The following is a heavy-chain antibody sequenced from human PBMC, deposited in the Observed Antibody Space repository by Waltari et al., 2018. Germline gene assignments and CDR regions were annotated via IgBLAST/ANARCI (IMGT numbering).Heavy chain of an antibody. CDR3: ARDRGRGIYLDT. CDR1: GDSMSNTDW. Sequence: QLQLQESGPGLVKPSGTLSLTCAVYGDSMSNTDWWSWVRQSPGKGLEWIGQVQRSGRTNYNPSFASRVIVSVDTSTNQCSLKVTSATAADTAVYFCARDRGRGIYLDTWGQGTLVTVS. V-gene: IGHV4-4*02. J-gene: IGHJ4*02. D-gene: IGHD2-15*01. CDR2: VQRSGRT.